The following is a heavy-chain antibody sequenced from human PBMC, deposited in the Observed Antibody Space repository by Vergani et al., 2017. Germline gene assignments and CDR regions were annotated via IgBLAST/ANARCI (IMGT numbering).Heavy chain of an antibody. J-gene: IGHJ5*02. CDR3: VSDSWRSDLRGVYWFDT. CDR2: IHASGTK. V-gene: IGHV4-61*02. Sequence: QVHLNEAGPGLVKPSKTLSLTCTVSGASITSGSFYWSWIRQPAGKGLEWIGRIHASGTKNYNPSLRSRVTLSVDTSKNQLSLKMISMTAADTAVYYCVSDSWRSDLRGVYWFDTWGQGTLVSVSS. D-gene: IGHD3-10*01. CDR1: GASITSGSFY.